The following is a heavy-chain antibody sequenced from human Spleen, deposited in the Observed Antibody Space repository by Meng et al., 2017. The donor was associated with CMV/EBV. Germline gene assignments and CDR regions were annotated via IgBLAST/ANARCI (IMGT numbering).Heavy chain of an antibody. CDR2: ITSSGSIT. CDR3: AVAPLHYGSFSGVS. CDR1: GASIGTYY. J-gene: IGHJ5*02. V-gene: IGHV3-11*04. D-gene: IGHD3-22*01. Sequence: GGSLRLSCTVSGASIGTYYWTWIRQAPGKGLEWLSYITSSGSITYYADSVKGRFTISRDNAKNSLSLQMNSLRADDTAVYYCAVAPLHYGSFSGVSWGQGTLVTVSS.